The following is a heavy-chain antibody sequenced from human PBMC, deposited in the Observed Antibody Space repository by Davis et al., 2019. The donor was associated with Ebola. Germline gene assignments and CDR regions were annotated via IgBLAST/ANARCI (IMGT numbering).Heavy chain of an antibody. Sequence: PGGSLRLSCAASGFTFSSYGMHWVRQAPGKGLEWVAVISYDGSNKYYADSVKGRFTISRDNSKNTLYLQMNSLRAEDTAVYYCANEIVGATTVGVIQDVWGQGTTVTVSS. J-gene: IGHJ6*02. CDR1: GFTFSSYG. D-gene: IGHD1-26*01. CDR3: ANEIVGATTVGVIQDV. V-gene: IGHV3-30*18. CDR2: ISYDGSNK.